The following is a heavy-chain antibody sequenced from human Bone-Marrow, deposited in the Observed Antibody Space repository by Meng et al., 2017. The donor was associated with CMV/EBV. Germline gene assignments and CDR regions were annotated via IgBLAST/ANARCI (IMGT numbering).Heavy chain of an antibody. Sequence: SVKVSCKASGGTFSSYTISWVRQAPGQGLEWMGRIIPILGIANYAQKFQGRVTITADKSTSTAYMELSSLRSEDTAVYYCARDSSGSDYGHWGQGTLVTVSS. CDR2: IIPILGIA. D-gene: IGHD1-26*01. J-gene: IGHJ4*02. V-gene: IGHV1-69*04. CDR3: ARDSSGSDYGH. CDR1: GGTFSSYT.